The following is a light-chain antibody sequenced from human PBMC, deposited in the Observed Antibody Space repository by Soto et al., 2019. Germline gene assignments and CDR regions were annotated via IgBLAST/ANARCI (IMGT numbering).Light chain of an antibody. V-gene: IGKV3-15*01. J-gene: IGKJ4*01. CDR2: FAS. CDR1: QSVSNN. CDR3: QQYNKWPLT. Sequence: EIVMTQSPATLSVSRGERATLSCRASQSVSNNLAWYQQKPGQAPRLLIYFASTRATGTPARFSGSGSGTEFTLTISSLQSEAFAVYYCQQYNKWPLTFGGGTKVETK.